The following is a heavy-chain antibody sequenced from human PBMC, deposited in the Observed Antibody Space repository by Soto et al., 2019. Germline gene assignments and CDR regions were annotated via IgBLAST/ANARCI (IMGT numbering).Heavy chain of an antibody. D-gene: IGHD3-22*01. CDR3: NTPVYYYDSSGYLGVSEPDY. CDR1: GGTFSSYA. V-gene: IGHV1-69*13. Sequence: SVKVSCKASGGTFSSYAISWVRQAPGQGLEWMGGIIPIFGTANYAQKFQGRVTITADESTSTAYMELSSLRSEDTAVYYCNTPVYYYDSSGYLGVSEPDYWGQGTLVTVSS. CDR2: IIPIFGTA. J-gene: IGHJ4*02.